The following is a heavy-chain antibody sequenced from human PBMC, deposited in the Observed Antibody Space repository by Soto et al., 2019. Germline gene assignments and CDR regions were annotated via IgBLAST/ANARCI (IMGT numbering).Heavy chain of an antibody. V-gene: IGHV1-69*19. J-gene: IGHJ6*02. CDR3: AAGGHNDGYNYYHGMDV. D-gene: IGHD5-18*01. CDR1: GDTFTNFA. CDR2: IIPMFDTP. Sequence: QVQVVQSGAEVKKPGSSVKVSCKVSGDTFTNFAISWVRQAPGQGLEWMGGIIPMFDTPHYAQNFRGRVTITADGATTTAYMELNSLRSADTAVYYCAAGGHNDGYNYYHGMDVWAQGTTVTVS.